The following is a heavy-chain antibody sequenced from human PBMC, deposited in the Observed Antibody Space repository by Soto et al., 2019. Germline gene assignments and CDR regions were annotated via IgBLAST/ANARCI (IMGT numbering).Heavy chain of an antibody. CDR3: AKTETFNGYYNAFDY. CDR1: GFSFAGYA. D-gene: IGHD3-9*01. V-gene: IGHV3-23*01. Sequence: EVILSESGGGFVQPGGSLRLSCAASGFSFAGYAVAWVRQAPRMGLEWVAAVSGGGGSTYYADSVKGRFTISRDNSRHMVFLQMSNLRAGDTALYYCAKTETFNGYYNAFDYWGRGTRVTVSS. CDR2: VSGGGGST. J-gene: IGHJ4*02.